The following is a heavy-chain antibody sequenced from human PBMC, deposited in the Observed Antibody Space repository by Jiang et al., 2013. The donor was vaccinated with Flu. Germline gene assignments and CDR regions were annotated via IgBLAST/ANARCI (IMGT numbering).Heavy chain of an antibody. J-gene: IGHJ4*02. CDR2: IYYSGST. Sequence: GSGLVKPSETLSLTCTVSGGSISSSSYYWGWIRQPPGKGLEWIGSIYYSGSTYYNPSLKSRVTISVDTSKNQFSLKLSSVTAADTAVYYCARGRLVEMATDHFDYWGQGTLVTVSS. D-gene: IGHD5-24*01. CDR1: GGSISSSSYY. V-gene: IGHV4-39*07. CDR3: ARGRLVEMATDHFDY.